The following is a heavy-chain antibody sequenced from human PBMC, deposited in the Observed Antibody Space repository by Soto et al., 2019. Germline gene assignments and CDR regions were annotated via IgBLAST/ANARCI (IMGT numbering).Heavy chain of an antibody. CDR1: GYSFTSYW. Sequence: GESLKISCKGSGYSFTSYWIGWVRQMPGKGLEWMGIIYPGDSDTRYSPSFQGQVTISADKSISTAYLQWSSLKASDTAMYYCARSSSDSSGWPGKNYYYYYGMDVWGQGTTVTVSS. CDR3: ARSSSDSSGWPGKNYYYYYGMDV. CDR2: IYPGDSDT. J-gene: IGHJ6*02. D-gene: IGHD6-19*01. V-gene: IGHV5-51*01.